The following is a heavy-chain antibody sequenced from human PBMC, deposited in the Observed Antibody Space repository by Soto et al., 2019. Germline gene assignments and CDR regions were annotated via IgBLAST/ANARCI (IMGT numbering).Heavy chain of an antibody. D-gene: IGHD6-13*01. CDR2: IIPIFGTA. CDR1: GGTFSSYA. V-gene: IGHV1-69*12. Sequence: QVQLVQSGAEVKKPGSSVKVSCKASGGTFSSYAISWVRQAPGQGLEWMGGIIPIFGTANYAQKFQGRVTITADESTSTADMELSSLRSEDTAVYYCARANTYSSSWYYYYYGMDVWGQGTTVTVSS. J-gene: IGHJ6*02. CDR3: ARANTYSSSWYYYYYGMDV.